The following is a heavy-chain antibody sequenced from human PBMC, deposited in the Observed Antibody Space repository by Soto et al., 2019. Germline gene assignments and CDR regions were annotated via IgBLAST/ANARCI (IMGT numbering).Heavy chain of an antibody. CDR2: IKQDGSEK. CDR3: ARDPLPAAMSPYYFDY. J-gene: IGHJ4*02. CDR1: GFTFSSYW. Sequence: GGSLRLSCAASGFTFSSYWMSWVRQAPGKGLEWVANIKQDGSEKYYVDSVKGRFTISRDNAKNSLYLQMNSLRAEDTAVYCCARDPLPAAMSPYYFDYWGQGTLVTVSS. D-gene: IGHD2-2*01. V-gene: IGHV3-7*01.